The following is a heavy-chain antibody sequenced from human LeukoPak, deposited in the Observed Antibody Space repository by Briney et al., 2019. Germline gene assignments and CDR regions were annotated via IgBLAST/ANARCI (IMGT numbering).Heavy chain of an antibody. Sequence: AASVKVSCKASGYTFTSYGISWVRQAPGQGLEWLGWISPYNGNTKYAQKIQGRATMTTDTSTSTAYLELRSLRSDDTAVYYCARGEYDLLGDYWGQGTLVTVSS. V-gene: IGHV1-18*01. CDR1: GYTFTSYG. D-gene: IGHD3-10*01. J-gene: IGHJ4*02. CDR3: ARGEYDLLGDY. CDR2: ISPYNGNT.